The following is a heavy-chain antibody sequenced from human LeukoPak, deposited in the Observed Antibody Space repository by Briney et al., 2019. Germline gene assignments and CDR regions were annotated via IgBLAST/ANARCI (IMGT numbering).Heavy chain of an antibody. CDR3: AKDHSSSGSYHEGTYFDY. Sequence: GGSLRLSCAASGFTLRTYGMHWVRQAPGKGLEWVAFIRFDGNNQFYADSVKGRFTISRDNSKNTLYLQMNSLRAEDTAVYYCAKDHSSSGSYHEGTYFDYWGQGTLVTVSS. J-gene: IGHJ4*02. CDR1: GFTLRTYG. CDR2: IRFDGNNQ. D-gene: IGHD3-22*01. V-gene: IGHV3-30*02.